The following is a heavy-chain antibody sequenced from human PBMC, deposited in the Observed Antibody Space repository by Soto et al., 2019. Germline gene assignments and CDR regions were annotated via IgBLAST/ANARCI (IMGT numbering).Heavy chain of an antibody. CDR1: GAPITTTKW. D-gene: IGHD3-16*01. V-gene: IGHV4-4*02. CDR3: ATQPISYTWGV. CDR2: LSRGDER. J-gene: IGHJ6*01. Sequence: QVQLQESGPGLVKPSETLSLTCTVSGAPITTTKWWAWVRLPPGKGLEWIGELSRGDERSSNPSLEXRFTMSLNKSNNHFSLKRTSVTAADTALYYCATQPISYTWGVWGRGTSVTVSS.